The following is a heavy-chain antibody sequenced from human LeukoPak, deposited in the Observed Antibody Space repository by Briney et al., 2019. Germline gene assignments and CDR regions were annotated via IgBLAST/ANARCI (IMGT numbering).Heavy chain of an antibody. J-gene: IGHJ4*02. CDR3: ARAMYDYVWGSYRLDY. V-gene: IGHV4-59*08. D-gene: IGHD3-16*02. CDR1: GDSISSYY. Sequence: SETLSLTCTVSGDSISSYYWSWLRQPPGKGLEWIGYMYYSGSTNYNPSLKSRVTISLDTSKNQFSLKLSSVTAADTAVYYCARAMYDYVWGSYRLDYWGQGTLVTVSS. CDR2: MYYSGST.